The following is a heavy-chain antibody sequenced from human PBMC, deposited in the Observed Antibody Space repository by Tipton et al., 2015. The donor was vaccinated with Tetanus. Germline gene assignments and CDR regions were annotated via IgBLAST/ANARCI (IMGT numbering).Heavy chain of an antibody. D-gene: IGHD6-19*01. CDR1: GASFSGSY. J-gene: IGHJ5*02. CDR2: IRPGGSP. V-gene: IGHV4-34*01. CDR3: AFLPKHWLVPSFDP. Sequence: AGLVKPSETLSLTCAVSGASFSGSYWSWVRQSPGKGLEWVGEIRPGGSPYYNPALKSRATISVDTSKNHFSLNLSSVTAADTAVYCCAFLPKHWLVPSFDPWGQGTLVTVSS.